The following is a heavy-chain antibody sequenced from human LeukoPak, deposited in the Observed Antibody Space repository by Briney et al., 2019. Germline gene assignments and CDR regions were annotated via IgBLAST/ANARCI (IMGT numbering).Heavy chain of an antibody. CDR1: GFTFSSYG. Sequence: GGSLRLSCAASGFTFSSYGMHWVRQAPGKGLEWVADISYDGSNKYYADSVKGRFTIYRDNSKNTLYLQMNSLRAEDTAVYYCAKDSLRYYYDSSGVDYWGQGTLVTVSS. CDR2: ISYDGSNK. CDR3: AKDSLRYYYDSSGVDY. J-gene: IGHJ4*02. V-gene: IGHV3-30*18. D-gene: IGHD3-22*01.